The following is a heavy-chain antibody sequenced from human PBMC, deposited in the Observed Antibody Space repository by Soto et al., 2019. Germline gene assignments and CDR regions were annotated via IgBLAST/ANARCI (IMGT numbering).Heavy chain of an antibody. Sequence: GASVKVSCKASGYTFTSYGISWVRQAPGQGLEWMGWISAYNGNTNYAQKLQGRVTMTTDTSTSTAYMELRSLRSDDTAVYYCARDRYNWNDHRWFDPWGQGTLVTVSS. D-gene: IGHD1-20*01. CDR3: ARDRYNWNDHRWFDP. J-gene: IGHJ5*02. CDR2: ISAYNGNT. CDR1: GYTFTSYG. V-gene: IGHV1-18*01.